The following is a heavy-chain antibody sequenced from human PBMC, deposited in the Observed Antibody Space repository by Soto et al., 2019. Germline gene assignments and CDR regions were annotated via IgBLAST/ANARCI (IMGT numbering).Heavy chain of an antibody. CDR2: ISAYNGST. J-gene: IGHJ4*02. CDR3: ARVTATRHVDY. D-gene: IGHD2-21*02. CDR1: GYTFTSYG. Sequence: ASVKVSCKAYGYTFTSYGISWVRQAPGQGLEWMGWISAYNGSTNYAQKLQGRVTMTTDTSTSTAYMELRSLRSDDTAVYYCARVTATRHVDYWGQGTLVTVSS. V-gene: IGHV1-18*01.